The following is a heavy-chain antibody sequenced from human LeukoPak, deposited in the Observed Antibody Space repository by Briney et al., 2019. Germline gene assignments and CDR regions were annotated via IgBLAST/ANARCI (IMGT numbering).Heavy chain of an antibody. J-gene: IGHJ4*02. D-gene: IGHD2-2*02. CDR3: ARDPGVPAAILDY. CDR2: ISYDGSNK. CDR1: GFTFSSYA. V-gene: IGHV3-30-3*01. Sequence: PGRSLRLSCAASGFTFSSYAMHWVRQAPGKGLEWVAVISYDGSNKYYADSVKGRFTISRDNSKNTLYLQMNSLRAEDTAVYYCARDPGVPAAILDYWGQGTLVTVSS.